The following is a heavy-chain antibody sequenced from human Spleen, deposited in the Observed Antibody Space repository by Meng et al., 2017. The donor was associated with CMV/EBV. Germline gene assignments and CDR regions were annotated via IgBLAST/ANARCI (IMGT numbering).Heavy chain of an antibody. CDR2: VSASNGVT. V-gene: IGHV1-18*01. CDR3: ASGKGSSSVYFDN. J-gene: IGHJ4*02. D-gene: IGHD6-6*01. Sequence: CKASFYTFTIYVITLMRQAPGPGPEWMGCVSASNGVTDSAQQLQGRVTMTIDTATATAYMDLRSLRSDDTAMYYCASGKGSSSVYFDNWGQGTLVTVSS. CDR1: FYTFTIYV.